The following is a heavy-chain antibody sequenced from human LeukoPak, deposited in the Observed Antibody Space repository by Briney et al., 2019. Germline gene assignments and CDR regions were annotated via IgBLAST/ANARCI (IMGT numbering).Heavy chain of an antibody. CDR1: GYTPTELS. CDR2: INPSGGST. D-gene: IGHD6-13*01. Sequence: ASVKVSCKASGYTPTELSMHWVRQAPGQGLEWMGIINPSGGSTSYAQKFQGRVTMTRDTSTSTVYMELSSLRSEDTAVYYCARRCRETIAAAGTHNWFDPWGQGTLVTVSS. CDR3: ARRCRETIAAAGTHNWFDP. J-gene: IGHJ5*02. V-gene: IGHV1-46*01.